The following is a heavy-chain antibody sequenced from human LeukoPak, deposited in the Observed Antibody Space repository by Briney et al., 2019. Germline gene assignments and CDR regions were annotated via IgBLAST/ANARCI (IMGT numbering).Heavy chain of an antibody. CDR2: IYTSGST. Sequence: PSETLSLTCTVSGGSISSGSYYWSWIRQPAGKGLEWIGRIYTSGSTNYNPSLKSRVTISVDTSKNQFSLKLSSVTAADTAVYYCARVGSVAGTRVYDAFDIWGQGTMVTVSS. CDR1: GGSISSGSYY. CDR3: ARVGSVAGTRVYDAFDI. D-gene: IGHD6-19*01. J-gene: IGHJ3*02. V-gene: IGHV4-61*02.